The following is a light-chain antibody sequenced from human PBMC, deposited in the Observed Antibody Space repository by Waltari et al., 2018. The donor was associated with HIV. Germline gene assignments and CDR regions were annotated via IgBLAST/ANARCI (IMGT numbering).Light chain of an antibody. CDR1: KIGDKS. Sequence: YVLTQPPSVSVAPGQTARMTCGGTKIGDKSVHWYQQRPGQAPIVVVYDDSDRPSEISERISGANSGNTATLIISRVEAGDEADYYCQVWDGGSDPPGVFGGGTRLTVL. V-gene: IGLV3-21*02. CDR3: QVWDGGSDPPGV. CDR2: DDS. J-gene: IGLJ3*02.